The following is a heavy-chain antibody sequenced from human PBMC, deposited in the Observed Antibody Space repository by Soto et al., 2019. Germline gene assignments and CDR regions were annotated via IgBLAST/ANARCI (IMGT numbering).Heavy chain of an antibody. Sequence: PSETLSLTYTVSGGSISSSSYYWGWIRQPPGKGLEWIGSIYYSGSTYYNPSLKSRVTISVDTSKNQFSLKLSSVTAADTAVYYCARHPRGYHFDYWGQGTLVTVSS. J-gene: IGHJ4*02. CDR3: ARHPRGYHFDY. D-gene: IGHD6-25*01. CDR2: IYYSGST. CDR1: GGSISSSSYY. V-gene: IGHV4-39*01.